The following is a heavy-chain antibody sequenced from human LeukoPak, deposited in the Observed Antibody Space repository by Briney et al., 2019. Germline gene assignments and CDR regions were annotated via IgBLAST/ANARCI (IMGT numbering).Heavy chain of an antibody. Sequence: SQTLSLTCTVSGGSISSVSYYWSWIRQPAGKGLEWIGRIYTSGSTNYNPSLKSRVTISVDSSKNQFSLKLSSVTAADTAVYYCARVLMAAAAWNNWFDPWGQGTLVTVSS. D-gene: IGHD6-13*01. CDR1: GGSISSVSYY. CDR2: IYTSGST. V-gene: IGHV4-61*02. J-gene: IGHJ5*02. CDR3: ARVLMAAAAWNNWFDP.